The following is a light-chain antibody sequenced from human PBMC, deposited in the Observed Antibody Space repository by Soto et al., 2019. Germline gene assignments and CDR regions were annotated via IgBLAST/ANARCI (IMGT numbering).Light chain of an antibody. CDR1: LSDIAAYNY. CDR2: HVN. CDR3: FSYSTSSSLYV. Sequence: SALTQPAPVSGAPGPAIAISRTGTLSDIAAYNYVSWYQQHPGRAPKLLIYHVNTRPSGISNRFSGSKSGDTASLTISGLQAEDEAEYSCFSYSTSSSLYVFGSGTKVTVL. V-gene: IGLV2-14*03. J-gene: IGLJ1*01.